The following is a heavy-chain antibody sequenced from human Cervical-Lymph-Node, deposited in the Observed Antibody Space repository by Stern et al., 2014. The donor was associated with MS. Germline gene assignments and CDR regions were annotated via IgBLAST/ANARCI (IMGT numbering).Heavy chain of an antibody. Sequence: VQLVESGAEVKKPGASVKVSCKASGYTFTGYYMHWVRQAPGQGPDWMGWINPNSGGTSHAPKFQGRGTMTRDNAISNVLMELSRLRSDDTAVYYCARGLEGIVGALDYWGQGTLVTASS. CDR3: ARGLEGIVGALDY. D-gene: IGHD1-26*01. CDR2: INPNSGGT. V-gene: IGHV1-2*02. CDR1: GYTFTGYY. J-gene: IGHJ4*02.